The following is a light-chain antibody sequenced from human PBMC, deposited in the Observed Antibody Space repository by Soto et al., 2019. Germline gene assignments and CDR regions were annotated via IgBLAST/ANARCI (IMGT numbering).Light chain of an antibody. V-gene: IGKV1-9*01. CDR2: AAS. CDR3: QQLSTYPLT. J-gene: IGKJ4*01. CDR1: QGISSY. Sequence: IQLTQSPSSLSASVGDRVTITGRASQGISSYLAWYQQKPGKAPKLLIYAASTLQSGVPSRFSGSGSGTDFTLTISSLQPEDFATYYCQQLSTYPLTFGGGTKVDIK.